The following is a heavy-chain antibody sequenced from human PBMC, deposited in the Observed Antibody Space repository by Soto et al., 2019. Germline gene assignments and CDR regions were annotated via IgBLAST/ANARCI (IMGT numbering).Heavy chain of an antibody. CDR2: ISSRGSTI. CDR1: GFTFSDYY. D-gene: IGHD5-18*01. J-gene: IGHJ4*02. CDR3: VRWRTAVATIPFDY. Sequence: QVQLVESGGGLVKPGGSLRLSCAASGFTFSDYYMSWIRQAPGKGLEWVSFISSRGSTIYYADSVKGRFTISRDNAKNSLYLQMNSLRAEDTAVYYCVRWRTAVATIPFDYWGQGTLVTVSS. V-gene: IGHV3-11*01.